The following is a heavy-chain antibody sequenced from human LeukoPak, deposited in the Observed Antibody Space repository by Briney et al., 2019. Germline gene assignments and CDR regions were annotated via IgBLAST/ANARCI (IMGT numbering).Heavy chain of an antibody. D-gene: IGHD3-16*01. CDR2: IFGGGDT. Sequence: GGSLRLSCAASGFSVSNNYMKWVRQSPGKGLEWVSVIFGGGDTCYADAVKGRFTISRDDSKNTMFLQMSSLRAEDTALYYCAKDTGRLGVREVFDAWGQGTMVTVSS. CDR1: GFSVSNNY. CDR3: AKDTGRLGVREVFDA. V-gene: IGHV3-53*01. J-gene: IGHJ3*01.